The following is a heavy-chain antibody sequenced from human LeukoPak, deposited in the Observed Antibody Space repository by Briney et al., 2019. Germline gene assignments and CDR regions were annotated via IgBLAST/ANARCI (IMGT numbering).Heavy chain of an antibody. D-gene: IGHD3-10*01. Sequence: ASVKVSCKASGYTFTNYDIMWVRQATGQGPEWMGWMNSNSGNTGYAQKFQGRVTMTRDTSINTAYMELHSLASEDTAVYYCARGRGGTVVRGYLDYWGQGTLVTVSS. CDR3: ARGRGGTVVRGYLDY. V-gene: IGHV1-8*01. J-gene: IGHJ4*02. CDR2: MNSNSGNT. CDR1: GYTFTNYD.